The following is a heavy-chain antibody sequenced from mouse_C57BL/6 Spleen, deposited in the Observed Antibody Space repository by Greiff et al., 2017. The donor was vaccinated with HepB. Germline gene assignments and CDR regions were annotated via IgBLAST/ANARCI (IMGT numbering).Heavy chain of an antibody. CDR2: IDPETGGT. CDR1: GYTFTDYE. CDR3: TRKENSNYGSMDY. D-gene: IGHD2-5*01. Sequence: QVQLKQSGAELVRPGASVTLSCKASGYTFTDYEMHWVKQTPVHGLEWIGAIDPETGGTAYNQKFKGKAILTADKSSSTAYMELRSLTSEDSAVYYCTRKENSNYGSMDYWGQGTSVTVSS. V-gene: IGHV1-15*01. J-gene: IGHJ4*01.